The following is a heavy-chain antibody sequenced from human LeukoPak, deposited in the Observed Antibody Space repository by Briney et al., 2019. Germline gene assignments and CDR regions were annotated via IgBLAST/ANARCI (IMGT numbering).Heavy chain of an antibody. D-gene: IGHD3-22*01. CDR1: GYTFTSYG. CDR2: ISAYNGNT. V-gene: IGHV1-18*01. CDR3: AREDYYDSSGYRYYFDY. J-gene: IGHJ4*02. Sequence: ASVKVSCKASGYTFTSYGISWVRQAPGQGLEWMGWISAYNGNTNYAQKLQGRVTMTTDTSTSTAYMELRSLRSDDTAVYYCAREDYYDSSGYRYYFDYWGQGTLVTVSS.